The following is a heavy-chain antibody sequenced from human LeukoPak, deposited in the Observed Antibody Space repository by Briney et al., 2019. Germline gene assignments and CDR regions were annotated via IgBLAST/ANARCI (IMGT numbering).Heavy chain of an antibody. V-gene: IGHV4-39*01. Sequence: SETLSLTCTVSGGSISSSLYHWGWIRQSPGKNLEWLGSIYYTGTTHYDPSLKSRVTISVDTSKNQFSLNLSSVTAADTAVYYCARQEIGLRSFDPWGQGTLVTVSS. D-gene: IGHD3/OR15-3a*01. CDR2: IYYTGTT. CDR1: GGSISSSLYH. CDR3: ARQEIGLRSFDP. J-gene: IGHJ5*02.